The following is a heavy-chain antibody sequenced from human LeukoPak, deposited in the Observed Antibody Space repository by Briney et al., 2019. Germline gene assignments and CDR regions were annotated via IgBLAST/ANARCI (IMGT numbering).Heavy chain of an antibody. V-gene: IGHV1-18*01. CDR3: ARVDYYGSGSQDQNWFDP. Sequence: ASVQVSCKASGYTFTSYGISWVRQAPGQGLEWMGWISAYNGNTNYAQKLQGRVTMTTDTSTRTAYMELRSLRSDDTAVYYCARVDYYGSGSQDQNWFDPWGQGTLVTVSS. CDR2: ISAYNGNT. CDR1: GYTFTSYG. D-gene: IGHD3-10*01. J-gene: IGHJ5*02.